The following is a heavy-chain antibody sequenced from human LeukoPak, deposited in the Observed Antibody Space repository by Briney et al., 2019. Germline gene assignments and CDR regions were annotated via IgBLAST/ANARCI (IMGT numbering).Heavy chain of an antibody. J-gene: IGHJ4*02. Sequence: PSETLSLTCAVYGGSFSGYYWSWIRQPPGKGLEWIGEINHSGSTNYNPSLKSRVTISVDTSKNQFSLKLSSVTAADTAVYYCANSYYDFWSGPSRVFDYWGQGTLVTVSS. CDR3: ANSYYDFWSGPSRVFDY. V-gene: IGHV4-34*01. CDR2: INHSGST. D-gene: IGHD3-3*01. CDR1: GGSFSGYY.